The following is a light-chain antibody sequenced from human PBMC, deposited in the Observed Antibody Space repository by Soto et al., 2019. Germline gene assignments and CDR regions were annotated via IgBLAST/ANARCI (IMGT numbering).Light chain of an antibody. CDR1: SSDVGGYNS. V-gene: IGLV2-11*01. CDR3: CSYAARGTFV. CDR2: DVA. J-gene: IGLJ1*01. Sequence: QSALTQPRSVSGSPGQSVTISCTGTSSDVGGYNSVSWYQQHPGKAPKLLIYDVAKWAPGVPDRFSGSKSDNTASLTISGLQAEDEADYYCCSYAARGTFVFGIGTKVTVL.